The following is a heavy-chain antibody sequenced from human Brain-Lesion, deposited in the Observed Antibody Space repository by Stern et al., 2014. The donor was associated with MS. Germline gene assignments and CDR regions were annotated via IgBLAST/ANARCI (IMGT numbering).Heavy chain of an antibody. J-gene: IGHJ5*02. CDR3: AGEEDIRYCSGGSCTGNWFDP. CDR2: IYYSGNT. D-gene: IGHD2-15*01. CDR1: GGSVSSTSYA. Sequence: VQLVESGPGLVKPSETLSLTCTVAGGSVSSTSYAWAWIRQPPGKGLEWIGTIYYSGNTYYSPSLKSGLTISLDTSKNQFSLPLRSVTAADTAVYYCAGEEDIRYCSGGSCTGNWFDPWGQGTLVTVSS. V-gene: IGHV4-39*01.